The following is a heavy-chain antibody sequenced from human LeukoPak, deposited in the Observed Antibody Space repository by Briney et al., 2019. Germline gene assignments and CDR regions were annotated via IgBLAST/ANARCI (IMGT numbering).Heavy chain of an antibody. Sequence: PGGSLRLSCAASGFTFSSYSMNWVRQAPGKGLEWVSSISSSSSYIYYADSVKGRFTISRDNAKNSLYLQMNSLRPEATAVYYCARATVVNAFDIWGQGTMVTVSS. CDR2: ISSSSSYI. V-gene: IGHV3-21*01. J-gene: IGHJ3*02. D-gene: IGHD4-17*01. CDR3: ARATVVNAFDI. CDR1: GFTFSSYS.